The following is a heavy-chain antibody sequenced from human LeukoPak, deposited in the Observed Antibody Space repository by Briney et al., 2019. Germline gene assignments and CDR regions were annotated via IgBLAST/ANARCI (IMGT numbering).Heavy chain of an antibody. D-gene: IGHD6-19*01. V-gene: IGHV4-39*01. CDR3: ARRSSGWTTPMFDY. CDR1: SGSISSSSYY. CDR2: IYYSGST. J-gene: IGHJ4*02. Sequence: SETLSLTCTVSSGSISSSSYYWGWIRQPPGKGLEWIGSIYYSGSTYYNPSLKSRVTISVDTSKNQFSLKLSSVTAADTAVYYCARRSSGWTTPMFDYWGQGTLVTVSS.